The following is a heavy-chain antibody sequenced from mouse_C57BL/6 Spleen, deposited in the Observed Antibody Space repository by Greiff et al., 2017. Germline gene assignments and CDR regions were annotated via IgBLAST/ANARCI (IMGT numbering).Heavy chain of an antibody. D-gene: IGHD3-1*01. Sequence: VQLQQPGAELVRPGSSVKLSCKASGYTFTSYWMHWVKQRPIQGLEWIGNIDPSDSETHYNQKFKDKATLTVDKSSSTAYMQLSSLTSEDSAVYYCARKLIGGTDWYFDVWGTGTTVTVSS. CDR2: IDPSDSET. J-gene: IGHJ1*03. CDR1: GYTFTSYW. CDR3: ARKLIGGTDWYFDV. V-gene: IGHV1-52*01.